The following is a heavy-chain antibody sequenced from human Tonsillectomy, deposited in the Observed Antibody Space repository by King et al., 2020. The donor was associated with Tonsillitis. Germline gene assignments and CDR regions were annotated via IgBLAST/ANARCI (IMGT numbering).Heavy chain of an antibody. Sequence: QLQESGPGLVKPSETLSLTCTVSGDSISSSSYYWGWIRQPPGKGLEWIGNIEYSGSTSCNPSIKSPVTISVDTSKNRFSLKRSSVTAADPAVYYCARLLRTGTYRGFFDYWGQGTLVTVSS. D-gene: IGHD1-26*01. CDR1: GDSISSSSYY. J-gene: IGHJ4*02. CDR3: ARLLRTGTYRGFFDY. V-gene: IGHV4-39*01. CDR2: IEYSGST.